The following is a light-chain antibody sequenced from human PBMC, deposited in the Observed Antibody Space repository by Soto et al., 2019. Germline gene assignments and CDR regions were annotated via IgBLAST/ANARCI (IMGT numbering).Light chain of an antibody. Sequence: QTVVTQPASVSGSPGQSITISCTGTSSDVGSYDLVSWYQHHPGTAPKLILYEVTKRPSGVSNRFSGSKSGNTASLTISGLQTEDDSHYYCCSYANGNTLLFGGGTKLTVL. J-gene: IGLJ2*01. V-gene: IGLV2-23*02. CDR2: EVT. CDR1: SSDVGSYDL. CDR3: CSYANGNTLL.